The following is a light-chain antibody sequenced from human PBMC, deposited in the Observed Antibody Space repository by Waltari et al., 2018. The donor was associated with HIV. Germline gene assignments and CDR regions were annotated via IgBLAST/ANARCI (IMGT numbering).Light chain of an antibody. CDR2: DVS. J-gene: IGLJ3*02. V-gene: IGLV2-11*01. Sequence: QSALTQPRSVSGSPGQSVTISCTGTSSDVGGYKYVFWYQQHPGKAPKLMIYDVSKRPSGVPDRFSGSKSGNTASLTISGLQADDEADYYCCSYAGTYNWVFGGGTKLTVL. CDR3: CSYAGTYNWV. CDR1: SSDVGGYKY.